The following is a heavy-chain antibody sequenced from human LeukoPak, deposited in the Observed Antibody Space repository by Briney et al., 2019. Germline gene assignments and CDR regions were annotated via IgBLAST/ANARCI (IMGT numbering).Heavy chain of an antibody. D-gene: IGHD2-2*01. CDR1: GGTFSSYA. CDR3: ASLQLLSPYCYYYMDV. CDR2: IIPIFGTA. J-gene: IGHJ6*03. Sequence: SVKVSCKASGGTFSSYAISWVRQAPGQGLEWMGGIIPIFGTANYAQKFQGRVTITTDESTSTAYMELSSLRSEDTAVYYCASLQLLSPYCYYYMDVWGKGTTVTVSS. V-gene: IGHV1-69*05.